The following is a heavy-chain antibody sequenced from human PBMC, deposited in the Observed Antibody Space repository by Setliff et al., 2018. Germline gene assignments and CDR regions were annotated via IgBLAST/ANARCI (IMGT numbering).Heavy chain of an antibody. CDR2: ISPNGANT. V-gene: IGHV3-64*04. D-gene: IGHD2-21*01. CDR3: ASTGGEDY. CDR1: GFTFSGYP. Sequence: PGGSLRLSCATSGFTFSGYPMHWVRQAPGKGLESVSAISPNGANTYYADSVKGRFTISRDNSKNTLYLQMNSLRAEDTAVYYCASTGGEDYWGQGTLVTVSS. J-gene: IGHJ4*02.